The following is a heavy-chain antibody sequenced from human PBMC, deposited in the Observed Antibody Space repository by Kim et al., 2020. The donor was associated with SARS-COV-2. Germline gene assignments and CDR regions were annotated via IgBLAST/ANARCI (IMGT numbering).Heavy chain of an antibody. D-gene: IGHD2-2*02. V-gene: IGHV1-46*01. CDR3: ARDSELRVPAAILFDY. J-gene: IGHJ4*02. Sequence: KFQGRVTMTRDTSTSTVYMELSSLRSEDTAVYYCARDSELRVPAAILFDYWGQGTLVTVSS.